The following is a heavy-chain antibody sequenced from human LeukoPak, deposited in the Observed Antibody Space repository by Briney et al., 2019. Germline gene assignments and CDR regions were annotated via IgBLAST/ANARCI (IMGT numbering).Heavy chain of an antibody. CDR2: ISGSGGST. V-gene: IGHV3-23*01. Sequence: GGSLGLSCAASGFTFSSYAMSWVRQAPGKGLEWVSAISGSGGSTYYADSVKGRFTISRDNSKNTLYLQMNSLRAEDTAVYYCAKDRWGSSGQGNADAFDIWGQGTMVTVSS. J-gene: IGHJ3*02. CDR1: GFTFSSYA. CDR3: AKDRWGSSGQGNADAFDI. D-gene: IGHD3-22*01.